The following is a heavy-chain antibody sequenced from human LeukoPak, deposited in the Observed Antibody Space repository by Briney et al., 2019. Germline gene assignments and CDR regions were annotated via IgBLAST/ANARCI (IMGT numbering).Heavy chain of an antibody. D-gene: IGHD6-13*01. J-gene: IGHJ4*02. V-gene: IGHV4-59*01. CDR2: SSYSGSS. Sequence: TSETLSLTCSVSGGSIGTNYWSWIRQAPGKGLEWIGYSSYSGSSNYNPSLKSRATISVDTSKTQFSLYLNSVTAADTAVYYCARSDTHHIHSSSWHFDYWGQGTLVTVSS. CDR3: ARSDTHHIHSSSWHFDY. CDR1: GGSIGTNY.